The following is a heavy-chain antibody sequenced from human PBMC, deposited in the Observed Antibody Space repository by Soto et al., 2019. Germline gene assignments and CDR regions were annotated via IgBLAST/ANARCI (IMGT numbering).Heavy chain of an antibody. J-gene: IGHJ4*02. CDR1: GFSLSTSGVG. Sequence: QITLKESGPTLVKPTQTLTLTCTFSGFSLSTSGVGVGWIRQPPGKALEWLALIYWDDDKRYSPSLKSRLTXNSXTPKDHAVLTMTNMDPVDTATYYCAHRQRTVYFDYWGQGTLFTVSS. CDR3: AHRQRTVYFDY. D-gene: IGHD4-17*01. V-gene: IGHV2-5*02. CDR2: IYWDDDK.